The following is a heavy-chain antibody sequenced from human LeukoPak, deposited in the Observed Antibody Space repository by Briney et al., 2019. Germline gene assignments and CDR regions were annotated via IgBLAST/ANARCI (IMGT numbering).Heavy chain of an antibody. J-gene: IGHJ6*03. CDR1: GGSISSSSYY. CDR2: IYYSGST. V-gene: IGHV4-39*01. CDR3: GRGKASYYYYYMDV. D-gene: IGHD4-23*01. Sequence: SETLSLTCTVSGGSISSSSYYWGWIRQPPGKGLEWIGSIYYSGSTYYNPSLKSRVTISVDTSKNQFSLKLSSVTAADTAVYYCGRGKASYYYYYMDVWGKGTTVTISS.